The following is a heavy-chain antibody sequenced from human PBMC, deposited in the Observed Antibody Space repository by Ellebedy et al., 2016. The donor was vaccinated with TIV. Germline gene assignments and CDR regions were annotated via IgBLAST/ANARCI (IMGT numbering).Heavy chain of an antibody. J-gene: IGHJ4*02. CDR3: ARHSYYDILTGYDY. V-gene: IGHV5-10-1*01. CDR2: IDPSDSYT. Sequence: GESLKISXKGSGYSFTSYWISWVRQMPGKGLEWMGRIDPSDSYTNYRPSFQGHVTISADKSISTAYLQWSSLKASDTAMYYCARHSYYDILTGYDYWGQGTLVTVSS. D-gene: IGHD3-9*01. CDR1: GYSFTSYW.